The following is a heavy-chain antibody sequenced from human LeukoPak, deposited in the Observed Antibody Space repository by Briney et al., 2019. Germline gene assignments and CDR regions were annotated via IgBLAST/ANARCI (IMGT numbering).Heavy chain of an antibody. CDR3: VAGIPVADTY. CDR1: GYSISNGYH. J-gene: IGHJ4*02. Sequence: SETLSLTCSVSGYSISNGYHWCWIRQSPGKGLVWSGGVYHTGSTYYNPPPKSRVIALADLSENQFSLNLSSVTAADTAVYYCVAGIPVADTYWGQGTLVIVSS. D-gene: IGHD6-19*01. CDR2: VYHTGST. V-gene: IGHV4-38-2*02.